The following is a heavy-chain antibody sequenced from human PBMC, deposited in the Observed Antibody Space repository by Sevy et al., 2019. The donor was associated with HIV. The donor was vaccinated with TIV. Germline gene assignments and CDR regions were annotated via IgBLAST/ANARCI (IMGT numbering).Heavy chain of an antibody. D-gene: IGHD3-22*01. Sequence: SETLSLTCAVSGGSISSGGYSWSWIRQPPGKGLEWIGYIYHSGSTYYNPSLKSRVTISVDRSKNQFSLKLSSVTAADTAVYYCAREVYYYDSSGYSRSRYFDLWGRGTLVTVSS. CDR3: AREVYYYDSSGYSRSRYFDL. V-gene: IGHV4-30-2*01. CDR1: GGSISSGGYS. CDR2: IYHSGST. J-gene: IGHJ2*01.